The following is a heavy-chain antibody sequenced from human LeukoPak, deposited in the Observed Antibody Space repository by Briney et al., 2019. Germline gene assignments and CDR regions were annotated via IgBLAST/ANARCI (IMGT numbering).Heavy chain of an antibody. J-gene: IGHJ4*02. Sequence: GASVRVSCKASGYTFTSYAMHWVRQAPGQRLEWMGWINAGNGNTKYSQKFQGRVTITRDTSASTAYMELSSLRPEDTAVYYCARGVPNYDILTGYYRRTTFDYWGQGTLVTVSS. CDR2: INAGNGNT. CDR1: GYTFTSYA. D-gene: IGHD3-9*01. CDR3: ARGVPNYDILTGYYRRTTFDY. V-gene: IGHV1-3*01.